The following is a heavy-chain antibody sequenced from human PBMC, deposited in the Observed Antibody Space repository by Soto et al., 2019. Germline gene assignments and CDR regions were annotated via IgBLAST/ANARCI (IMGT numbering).Heavy chain of an antibody. CDR1: GFTFSSYS. J-gene: IGHJ6*03. V-gene: IGHV3-48*01. CDR2: ISSSSSTI. Sequence: GGSLRLSCAASGFTFSSYSMNWVRQAPGKGLEWVSYISSSSSTIYYADSVKGRFTISRDNAKNSLYLQMNSLRAEDTAVYYCARRGRGYENYYYYYMDVWGKGTTVTVSS. CDR3: ARRGRGYENYYYYYMDV. D-gene: IGHD5-12*01.